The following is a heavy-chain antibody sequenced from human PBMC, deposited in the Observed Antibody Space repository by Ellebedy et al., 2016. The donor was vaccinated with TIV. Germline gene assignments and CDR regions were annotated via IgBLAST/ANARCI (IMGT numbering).Heavy chain of an antibody. D-gene: IGHD2-2*02. J-gene: IGHJ2*01. Sequence: SVKVSCXASGGTFSSYAISWVRQAPGQGLEWMGGIIPIFGTANYAQKFQGRVTITADESTSTAYMELSSLRSEDTAVYYCARGGSCSSTSCYRSLWYFDLWGRGTLVTVSS. CDR3: ARGGSCSSTSCYRSLWYFDL. CDR1: GGTFSSYA. CDR2: IIPIFGTA. V-gene: IGHV1-69*13.